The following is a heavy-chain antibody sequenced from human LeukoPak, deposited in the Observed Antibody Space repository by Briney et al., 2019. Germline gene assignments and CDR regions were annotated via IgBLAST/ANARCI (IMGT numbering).Heavy chain of an antibody. V-gene: IGHV4-39*01. CDR1: GGSISSSSYY. J-gene: IGHJ2*01. CDR3: ARSTITMIVVVITRSYWYFDL. D-gene: IGHD3-22*01. Sequence: SETLSLTCTVSGGSISSSSYYWGWIRQPPGKGLEWNGSIYYSGSTYYNPSLKSRVTISVDTSKNQFSLKLSSVTAADTAVYYCARSTITMIVVVITRSYWYFDLWGRGTLVTVSS. CDR2: IYYSGST.